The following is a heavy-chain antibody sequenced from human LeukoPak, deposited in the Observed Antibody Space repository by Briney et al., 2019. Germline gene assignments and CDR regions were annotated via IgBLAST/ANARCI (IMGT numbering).Heavy chain of an antibody. CDR1: GFTFSTYA. V-gene: IGHV3-73*01. D-gene: IGHD4/OR15-4a*01. CDR3: TSWVPFDY. J-gene: IGHJ4*02. Sequence: GGSLRLSCAASGFTFSTYAMSWVRQASGKGLEWVGRIRSKANSYAAAYAASVKGRFTISRDDSKNTAYLQMNSLKTEDTAVYYCTSWVPFDYWGQGTLVTVSS. CDR2: IRSKANSYAA.